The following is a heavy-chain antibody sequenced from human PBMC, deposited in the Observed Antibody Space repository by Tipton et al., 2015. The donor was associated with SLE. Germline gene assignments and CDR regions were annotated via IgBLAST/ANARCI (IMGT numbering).Heavy chain of an antibody. D-gene: IGHD1-14*01. V-gene: IGHV4-59*01. CDR2: IYYSGST. J-gene: IGHJ6*03. Sequence: TLSLTCAVSGGSISSYYWSWIRQPPGKGLEWIGYIYYSGSTNYNPSLKSRVTISVDTSKNQFSLKLSSVTAADTAVYYCARDLRSGGYYYYYYMDVWGKETTVTVSS. CDR3: ARDLRSGGYYYYYYMDV. CDR1: GGSISSYY.